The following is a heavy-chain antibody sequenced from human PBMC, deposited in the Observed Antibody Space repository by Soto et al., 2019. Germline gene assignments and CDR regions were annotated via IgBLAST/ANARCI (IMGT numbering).Heavy chain of an antibody. CDR2: IYWDDDK. CDR1: GFSLTTYGVG. V-gene: IGHV2-5*02. D-gene: IGHD1-7*01. J-gene: IGHJ4*02. Sequence: QITLKESGPTLLKPTQTLTLTCTFSGFSLTTYGVGVGWVRQPPGEALEWLALIYWDDDKRYSPSLKSRLTITKDTSKNHVVLTMTTMDPVDTATYYCAHRLALNSDWNYGRFDYWGQGTLVTVSS. CDR3: AHRLALNSDWNYGRFDY.